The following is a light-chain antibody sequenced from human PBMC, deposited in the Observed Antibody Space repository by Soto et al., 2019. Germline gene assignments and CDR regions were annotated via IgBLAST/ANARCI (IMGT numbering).Light chain of an antibody. CDR1: QDITYY. Sequence: DIQLTQSPSSLSASIGDRVTITCQASQDITYYLNWYQQKPGKAPKLLIYDASNLQTGVPSRFSGSASGTDFTFTITSLQPEDIATYYCQHYDDLLPMYTFGPGTKLEIK. CDR2: DAS. V-gene: IGKV1-33*01. J-gene: IGKJ2*01. CDR3: QHYDDLLPMYT.